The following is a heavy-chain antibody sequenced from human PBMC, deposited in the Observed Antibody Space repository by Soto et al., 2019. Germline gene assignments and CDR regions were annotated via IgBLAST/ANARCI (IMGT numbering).Heavy chain of an antibody. V-gene: IGHV4-39*01. CDR3: ARLRAYSDVGGMDV. J-gene: IGHJ6*01. CDR2: FYYSGNA. Sequence: PSETLSLTCTVSGGSISSVSYYWGWIREPPVKVLEWIGSFYYSGNAYYDPSLKSRVTISVDTSKNQFSLKLRFVTAADTAVYYCARLRAYSDVGGMDVWGQGTTVTVSS. CDR1: GGSISSVSYY. D-gene: IGHD4-17*01.